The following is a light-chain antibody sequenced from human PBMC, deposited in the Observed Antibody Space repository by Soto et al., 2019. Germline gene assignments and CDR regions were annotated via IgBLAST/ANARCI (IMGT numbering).Light chain of an antibody. CDR1: QSVSTY. Sequence: EIVLTQSPATLSLSPGERATLSCRASQSVSTYLAWYQQKPGQAPRLLIYDASNRAAGIPARFSGGGSGTDFTLTTTSLDPEDFAVYYCQQRRDWPTFGGGTKVEIK. V-gene: IGKV3-11*01. J-gene: IGKJ4*01. CDR3: QQRRDWPT. CDR2: DAS.